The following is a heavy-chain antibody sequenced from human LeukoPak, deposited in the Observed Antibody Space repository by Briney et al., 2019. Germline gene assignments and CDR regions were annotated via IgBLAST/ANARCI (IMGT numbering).Heavy chain of an antibody. CDR3: ARAPYYYDSSGSNFDY. CDR1: GYTFTSYG. J-gene: IGHJ4*02. D-gene: IGHD3-22*01. CDR2: ISAYNGNT. Sequence: ASVKVSCKASGYTFTSYGIGWVRQAPGQGLEWMGWISAYNGNTNYAQKLQGRVTMTTDTSTSTAYMELRSLRSDDTAVYYCARAPYYYDSSGSNFDYWGQGTLVTVSS. V-gene: IGHV1-18*01.